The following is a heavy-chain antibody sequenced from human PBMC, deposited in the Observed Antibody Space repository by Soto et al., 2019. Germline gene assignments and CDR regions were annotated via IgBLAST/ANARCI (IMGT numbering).Heavy chain of an antibody. CDR1: GFTFSSYA. CDR3: VKDPGRSTGAFDI. Sequence: GGSLRLSCSASGFTFSSYAMHWVRQAPGKGLEYVSAISSNGGSTYYADSVKGRFTISRDNSKNTLYLQMSSLRAEDTAVYYCVKDPGRSTGAFDIWGQGTMVTVSS. J-gene: IGHJ3*02. V-gene: IGHV3-64D*08. CDR2: ISSNGGST.